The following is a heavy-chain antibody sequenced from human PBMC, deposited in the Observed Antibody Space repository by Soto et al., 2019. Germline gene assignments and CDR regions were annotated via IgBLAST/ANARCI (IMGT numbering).Heavy chain of an antibody. J-gene: IGHJ4*02. CDR1: GFTFSDYA. CDR3: AKGGRQWLVTSDFNY. V-gene: IGHV3-30*18. CDR2: VSHDGRNT. Sequence: VPLVESGGGVVQPGRSLRLSFAASGFTFSDYAMHWVRPAPGKGLEWVAVVSHDGRNTHYADSVKGRFTISRDSSKKTVSLEMTSLRAEDTAVYYCAKGGRQWLVTSDFNYWGQGALVTVSS. D-gene: IGHD6-19*01.